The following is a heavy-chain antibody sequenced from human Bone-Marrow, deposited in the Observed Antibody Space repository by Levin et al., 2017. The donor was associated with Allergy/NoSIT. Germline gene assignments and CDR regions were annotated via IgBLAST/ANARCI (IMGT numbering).Heavy chain of an antibody. CDR3: ARSVDKAMVFFDY. J-gene: IGHJ4*02. V-gene: IGHV3-21*01. Sequence: ASVKVSCAASEFTFISFGMSWVRQAPGKGLEWVSSINGGGNFIYYADSVKGRFTISRDNARNSLYLQMNSLRAEDTAVYYCARSVDKAMVFFDYWGQGTLVTVSS. CDR1: EFTFISFG. D-gene: IGHD5-18*01. CDR2: INGGGNFI.